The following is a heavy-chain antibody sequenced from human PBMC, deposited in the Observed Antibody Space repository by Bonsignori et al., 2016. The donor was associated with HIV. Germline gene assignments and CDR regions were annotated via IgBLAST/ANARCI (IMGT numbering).Heavy chain of an antibody. CDR2: IYYLGST. D-gene: IGHD3-3*01. Sequence: SKTLSLTCTVSGGSISGYYWSWIRQPPGKGLEWIGYIYYLGSTNYNPSLKSRVTISLDTPKNQFSLKLSSVTAADTAVYFCARVRFLGSYDAFDIWGQGTMVTVSS. CDR3: ARVRFLGSYDAFDI. J-gene: IGHJ3*02. V-gene: IGHV4-59*01. CDR1: GGSISGYY.